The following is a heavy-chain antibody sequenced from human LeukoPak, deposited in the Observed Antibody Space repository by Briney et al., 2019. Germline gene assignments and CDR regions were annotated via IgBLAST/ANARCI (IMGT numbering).Heavy chain of an antibody. V-gene: IGHV3-66*01. CDR3: VRRVED. CDR1: GFIVSSNY. CDR2: IYSDGHT. Sequence: GGSLRLSCAASGFIVSSNYMSWVRQAPGKGLEWVSLIYSDGHTYYADSVKGRFTISRDNSKNTLNLQMNSLRLEDTAVYYCVRRVEDWGHGTLVTVSS. D-gene: IGHD2-15*01. J-gene: IGHJ4*01.